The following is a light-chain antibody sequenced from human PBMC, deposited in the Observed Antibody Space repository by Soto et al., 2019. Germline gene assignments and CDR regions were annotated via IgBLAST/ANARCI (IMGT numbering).Light chain of an antibody. CDR3: QQSYNTPRT. CDR1: QSISNF. J-gene: IGKJ1*01. CDR2: SSS. Sequence: DLQLTQSPSSLSASVGDRVTITCRASQSISNFLNWYQQRPGQAPKLLISSSSNVQSGVPSRFSGRGSGTDFTLTISGLQPEDAASYCCQQSYNTPRTFGPGTKVEI. V-gene: IGKV1-39*01.